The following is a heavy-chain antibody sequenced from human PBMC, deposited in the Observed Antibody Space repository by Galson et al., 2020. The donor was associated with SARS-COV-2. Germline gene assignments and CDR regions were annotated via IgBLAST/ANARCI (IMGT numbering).Heavy chain of an antibody. Sequence: WKTLSPTWPVPDGSISNYYWSWIRQPPGKGLEWIGYISHSGSTNYNPSLKSRVTISVDTSTNQLSLKLSSVTAADTAVYYCASAYGSSWYGYFDLWGRGTLFTVSS. CDR1: DGSISNYY. CDR3: ASAYGSSWYGYFDL. J-gene: IGHJ2*01. CDR2: ISHSGST. V-gene: IGHV4-59*01. D-gene: IGHD6-13*01.